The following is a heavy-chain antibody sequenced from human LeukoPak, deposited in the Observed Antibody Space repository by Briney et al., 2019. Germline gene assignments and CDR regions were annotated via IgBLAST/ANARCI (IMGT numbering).Heavy chain of an antibody. CDR3: ARGKTTHYYGMDV. V-gene: IGHV4-59*01. D-gene: IGHD4-17*01. CDR2: IYYSGST. Sequence: SETLSLTCTVSGGSISSYYWSWIRQPPGEGLEWIGYIYYSGSTNYNPSLKSRVTISVDTSKNQFSLKLSSVTAADTAVYYCARGKTTHYYGMDVWGQGTTVTVSS. CDR1: GGSISSYY. J-gene: IGHJ6*02.